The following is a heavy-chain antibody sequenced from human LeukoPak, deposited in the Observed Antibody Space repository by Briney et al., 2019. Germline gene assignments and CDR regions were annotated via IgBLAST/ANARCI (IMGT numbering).Heavy chain of an antibody. D-gene: IGHD1-26*01. CDR2: IYYSGST. J-gene: IGHJ4*02. Sequence: SETLSLTCTVSGGFISSYYWSWIRQPPGKGLEWIGYIYYSGSTNYNPSLKSRVTISVDTSKNQFSLKLSSVTAADTAVYYCARIRLWELLPDYWGQGTLVTVSS. CDR3: ARIRLWELLPDY. V-gene: IGHV4-59*01. CDR1: GGFISSYY.